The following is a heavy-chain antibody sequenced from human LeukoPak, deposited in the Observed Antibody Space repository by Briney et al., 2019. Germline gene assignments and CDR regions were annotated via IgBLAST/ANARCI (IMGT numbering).Heavy chain of an antibody. J-gene: IGHJ4*02. CDR2: ISSSSNYI. CDR1: GFTFSSYS. Sequence: GGSLRLSCAASGFTFSSYSMNWVRQAPGKGLEWVSAISSSSNYIYYADSVKGRFTISSDNAKNSLFLQMNSPRAEDPAVYYCARVPVLLTMGGDYWGQGTLVIVSS. V-gene: IGHV3-21*01. D-gene: IGHD2/OR15-2a*01. CDR3: ARVPVLLTMGGDY.